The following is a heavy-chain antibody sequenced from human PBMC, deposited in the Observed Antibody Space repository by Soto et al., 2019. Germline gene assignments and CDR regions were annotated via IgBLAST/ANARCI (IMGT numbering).Heavy chain of an antibody. CDR1: GCSISSYY. CDR3: AREAPTQQAARGEFDY. V-gene: IGHV4-59*01. D-gene: IGHD6-6*01. CDR2: IYYSGST. J-gene: IGHJ4*02. Sequence: QVQLQESRPGLVKPSETLSLTCTVSGCSISSYYWSWIRQPPGKGLEWIGYIYYSGSTNYNPSLKRRVTISVVTSKNQFSLKLSSVTAADTAVYYCAREAPTQQAARGEFDYWGQGTLVTVSS.